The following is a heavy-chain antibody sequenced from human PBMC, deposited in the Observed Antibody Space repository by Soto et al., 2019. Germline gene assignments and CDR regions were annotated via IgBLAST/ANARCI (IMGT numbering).Heavy chain of an antibody. CDR3: ARDGDPWNGDYLYFDY. CDR1: GYTFTSYG. J-gene: IGHJ4*02. Sequence: ASVKVSCKASGYTFTSYGISCVRQAPGQGLEWMGWISAYNGNTNYAQKLQGRVTMTTDTSTSTAYMELRSLRSDDTAVYYCARDGDPWNGDYLYFDYWGQGTLVTVSS. CDR2: ISAYNGNT. D-gene: IGHD4-17*01. V-gene: IGHV1-18*01.